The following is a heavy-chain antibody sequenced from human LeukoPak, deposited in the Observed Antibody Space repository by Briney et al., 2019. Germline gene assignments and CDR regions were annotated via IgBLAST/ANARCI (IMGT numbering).Heavy chain of an antibody. CDR1: GFTFSTYV. CDR2: TSHDGSNK. CDR3: AKDPGYSSGWLDH. Sequence: GGSLRLSCAASGFTFSTYVMYWVRQAPGKGLEWVAVTSHDGSNKYYADSVKGRFSISRDNSNNTVYLQMNSLRAEDTAVYYCAKDPGYSSGWLDHWGQGNLVTVSS. V-gene: IGHV3-30*18. J-gene: IGHJ4*02. D-gene: IGHD6-19*01.